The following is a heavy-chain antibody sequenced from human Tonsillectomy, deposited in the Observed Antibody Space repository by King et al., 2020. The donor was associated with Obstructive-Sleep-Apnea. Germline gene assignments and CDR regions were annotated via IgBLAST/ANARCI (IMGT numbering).Heavy chain of an antibody. CDR1: GFTFSSYW. D-gene: IGHD2-2*01. J-gene: IGHJ6*02. CDR3: ARDRDCRSTSCFFGMDV. CDR2: INSDGSTT. Sequence: VQLVESGGGLVQPGGSLRLSCAASGFTFSSYWMHWVRQAPGKGLVWVSRINSDGSTTTYADSVKGRLTISRDNAKNTLHLQMSSLRAEDTAVYFCARDRDCRSTSCFFGMDVWGQGTTVTVSS. V-gene: IGHV3-74*01.